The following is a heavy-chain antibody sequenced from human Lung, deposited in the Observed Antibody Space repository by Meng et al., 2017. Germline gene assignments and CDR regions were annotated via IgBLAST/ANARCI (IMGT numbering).Heavy chain of an antibody. V-gene: IGHV3-33*01. CDR3: ARGRYSSSSAVVDY. J-gene: IGHJ4*02. CDR1: GFTFSSYG. CDR2: IWYDGSNK. Sequence: QVQLVESGGVVVQPGSSLSLSCAASGFTFSSYGMHWVRQAPGKGLEWVAVIWYDGSNKYYADSVKGRFTISRDNSKNTLYLQMNSLRAEDTAVYYCARGRYSSSSAVVDYWGQGTLVTVSS. D-gene: IGHD6-13*01.